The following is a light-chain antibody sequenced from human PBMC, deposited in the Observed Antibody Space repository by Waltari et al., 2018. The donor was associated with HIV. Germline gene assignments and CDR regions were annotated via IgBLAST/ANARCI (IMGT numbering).Light chain of an antibody. V-gene: IGLV2-11*01. CDR2: DVS. CDR3: CSYAGSYTFVV. J-gene: IGLJ2*01. CDR1: SSAVGGYNY. Sequence: QSALTQPRSVSGSPGQSVTISCTGTSSAVGGYNYVFWYQQHPGKAPKLMIYDVSKRPSGVPDRFSGSKSGNTASLTISGLQAEDEADYYCCSYAGSYTFVVFGGGTKLTVL.